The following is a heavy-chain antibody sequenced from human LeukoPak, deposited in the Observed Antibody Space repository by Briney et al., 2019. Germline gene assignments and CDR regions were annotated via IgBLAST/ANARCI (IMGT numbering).Heavy chain of an antibody. CDR1: GFTFSSYS. V-gene: IGHV3-21*01. J-gene: IGHJ4*02. D-gene: IGHD1-20*01. Sequence: GGSLRLSCAASGFTFSSYSMNWVRQAPGKGLEWVSSVSSSSSYIYYADSVKGRFTISRDNAKNSLYLHMNSLRAEDTAVYYSARKARGNWNDVDYWGQGTLVTVSS. CDR2: VSSSSSYI. CDR3: ARKARGNWNDVDY.